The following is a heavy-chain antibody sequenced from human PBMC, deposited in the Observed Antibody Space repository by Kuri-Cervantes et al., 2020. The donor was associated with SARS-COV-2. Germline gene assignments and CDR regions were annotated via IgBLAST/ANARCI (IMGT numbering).Heavy chain of an antibody. CDR2: INPSGGST. Sequence: ASVKVSCKASGYTFTNYYMHWVRQAPGQGLEWMGMINPSGGSTIYAQKFQGRVTMTRDTSKNQFSLKLSSVTAADTAVYYCARHVGKPEQLPLNWGQGTRVTVSS. D-gene: IGHD6-13*01. J-gene: IGHJ4*02. CDR3: ARHVGKPEQLPLN. CDR1: GYTFTNYY. V-gene: IGHV1-46*01.